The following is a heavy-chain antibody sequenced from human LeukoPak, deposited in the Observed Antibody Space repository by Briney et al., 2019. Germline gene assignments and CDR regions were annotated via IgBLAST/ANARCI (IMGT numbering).Heavy chain of an antibody. V-gene: IGHV3-30*02. D-gene: IGHD3-10*01. Sequence: GGSLRLSCAASGFTLSNYGMHWVRQAPGKGLEWVAFIRFDGSNKYYADSVKGRFTISRDNSKNTLYLQMNSLRAEDTAVYYCAKDKGSGSLYYFDFWGQGTLVTVSS. CDR3: AKDKGSGSLYYFDF. CDR2: IRFDGSNK. CDR1: GFTLSNYG. J-gene: IGHJ4*02.